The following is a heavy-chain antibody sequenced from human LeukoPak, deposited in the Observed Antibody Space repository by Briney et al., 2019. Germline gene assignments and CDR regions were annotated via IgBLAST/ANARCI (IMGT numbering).Heavy chain of an antibody. V-gene: IGHV1-3*01. D-gene: IGHD4-17*01. CDR3: AKNRGDYGDYHPGDY. CDR2: INAGNGNT. Sequence: ASVKVSCKASGYTFTSYAMHWVRQAPGQRLEWMGWINAGNGNTKYSQKFQGRVTITRDTSASTAYMELSSLRSEDTAVYYCAKNRGDYGDYHPGDYWGQGTLVTVSS. J-gene: IGHJ4*02. CDR1: GYTFTSYA.